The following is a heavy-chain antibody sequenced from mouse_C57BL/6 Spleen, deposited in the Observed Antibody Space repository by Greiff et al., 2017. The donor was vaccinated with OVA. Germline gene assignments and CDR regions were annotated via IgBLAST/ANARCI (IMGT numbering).Heavy chain of an antibody. CDR2: ISSGSSTI. CDR3: ARDYGSSYAY. D-gene: IGHD1-1*01. V-gene: IGHV5-17*01. Sequence: DVQLVESGGGLVKPGGSLKLSCAASGFTFSDYGMHWVRQAPEKGLEWVAYISSGSSTIYYADTVKGRFTISRDNAKNILFLQMTSLRSEDTAMYYCARDYGSSYAYWGQGTTLTVSS. CDR1: GFTFSDYG. J-gene: IGHJ2*01.